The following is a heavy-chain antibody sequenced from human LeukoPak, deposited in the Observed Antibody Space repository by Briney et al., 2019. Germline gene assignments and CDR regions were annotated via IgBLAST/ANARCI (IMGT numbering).Heavy chain of an antibody. D-gene: IGHD3-10*01. V-gene: IGHV3-23*01. CDR3: AKDQLLG. Sequence: GGSLRLSCAASGFTLTSYPMGWVRQAPGKGLEWVSSISRSGDDTYYADSVRGRFTISRDNSKNTLYLQMNSLRAKDTAIYYCAKDQLLGWGQGTQVTVSS. CDR2: ISRSGDDT. J-gene: IGHJ4*02. CDR1: GFTLTSYP.